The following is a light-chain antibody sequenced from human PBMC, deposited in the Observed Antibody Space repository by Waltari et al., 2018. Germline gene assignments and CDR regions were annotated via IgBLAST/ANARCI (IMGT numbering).Light chain of an antibody. CDR3: QARDSSSVV. Sequence: SYELPQPASVSVSPGQLASITSSGYNLGDKYASWYPQRPGQSPMLVMYQDNHRPSGIPERISGSNSGNTATLTISGTQPMDEGDYYCQARDSSSVVFGGGTKLTVL. V-gene: IGLV3-1*01. CDR1: NLGDKY. J-gene: IGLJ3*02. CDR2: QDN.